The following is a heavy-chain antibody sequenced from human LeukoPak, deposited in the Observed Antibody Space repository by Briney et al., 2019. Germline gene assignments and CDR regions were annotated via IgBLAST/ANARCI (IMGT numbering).Heavy chain of an antibody. D-gene: IGHD3-3*01. CDR2: ISGSGGST. V-gene: IGHV3-23*01. CDR1: GFTFSSYA. Sequence: GGPLRLSCAASGFTFSSYAMSWVRQAPGKGLEWVSAISGSGGSTYYADSVKGRFTISRDNSKNTLYLQMNSLRAEDTAVYYCAMRGGFWSGYYPFDYWGQGTLVTVSS. CDR3: AMRGGFWSGYYPFDY. J-gene: IGHJ4*02.